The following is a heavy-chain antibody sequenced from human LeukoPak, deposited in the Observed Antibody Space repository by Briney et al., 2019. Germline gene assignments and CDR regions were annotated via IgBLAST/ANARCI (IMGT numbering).Heavy chain of an antibody. V-gene: IGHV3-23*01. CDR1: GFTFNSYA. J-gene: IGHJ6*03. CDR2: SRGSGGST. D-gene: IGHD1-1*01. CDR3: AKGAVESLDYYFYMEV. Sequence: GGSLRLSCTASGFTFNSYAMNWVRQAPGKGLEWVSTSRGSGGSTYTADSVKGRFIISRDNSKNMLYIQMNSLRAEDTAVYCAKGAVESLDYYFYMEVWGKGTTVTVSS.